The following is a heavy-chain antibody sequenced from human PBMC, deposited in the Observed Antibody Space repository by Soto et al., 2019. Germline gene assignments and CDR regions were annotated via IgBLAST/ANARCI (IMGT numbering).Heavy chain of an antibody. Sequence: QVQLVQSGAEVKKPGASVKVSCKASGYTFTSYAMHWVRQAPGQRLEWMGWINAGNGNTKYSQKFQGRVTITRDTSASTAYMELSSLRSEDTAVYYCARVLDTAMVGERWFAPWGQGTLVTVSS. D-gene: IGHD5-18*01. V-gene: IGHV1-3*01. CDR1: GYTFTSYA. CDR3: ARVLDTAMVGERWFAP. J-gene: IGHJ5*02. CDR2: INAGNGNT.